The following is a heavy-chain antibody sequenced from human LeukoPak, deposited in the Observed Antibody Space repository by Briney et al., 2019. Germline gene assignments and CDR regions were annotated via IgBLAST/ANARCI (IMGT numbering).Heavy chain of an antibody. Sequence: GGSLRLSCAASGFSFSNYGIHWVRQAPGKGLEWVAVISYDGSNKYYADSVKGRFTISRDNSKNTLYLQMNSLRAEDTAVYYCARGGLTYYDFWSGPDYWGQGTLVTVSS. CDR1: GFSFSNYG. CDR3: ARGGLTYYDFWSGPDY. V-gene: IGHV3-30*19. D-gene: IGHD3-3*01. CDR2: ISYDGSNK. J-gene: IGHJ4*02.